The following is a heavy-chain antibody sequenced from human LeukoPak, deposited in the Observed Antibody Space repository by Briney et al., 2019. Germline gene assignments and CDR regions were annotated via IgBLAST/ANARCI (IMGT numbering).Heavy chain of an antibody. CDR1: GFTLSSYG. CDR3: ARNSGWYGIS. J-gene: IGHJ4*02. V-gene: IGHV3-23*01. Sequence: GGSLRLSCMVSGFTLSSYGMSWIRQAPGKGLEWVSSIEYGESTTHYADSVRGRFTISRDNYKNTLYLQLTSLSDDDTAVYFCARNSGWYGISWGQGTLVIVSS. CDR2: IEYGESTT. D-gene: IGHD6-19*01.